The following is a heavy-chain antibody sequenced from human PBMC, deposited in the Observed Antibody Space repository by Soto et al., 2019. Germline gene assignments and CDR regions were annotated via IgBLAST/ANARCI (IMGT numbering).Heavy chain of an antibody. CDR3: ASVLHCISTSCYVPDYYYYGMDV. J-gene: IGHJ6*02. D-gene: IGHD2-2*01. V-gene: IGHV1-18*01. CDR2: ISAYNGNT. Sequence: QVQLVQSGAEVKKPGASVKVSCKASGYTFTSYGISWVRQAPGQGLEWMGWISAYNGNTNYAQKLQGRVTMTTDTSTSTAYMELRSLRSDDTAVYYCASVLHCISTSCYVPDYYYYGMDVWGQGTTVTVSS. CDR1: GYTFTSYG.